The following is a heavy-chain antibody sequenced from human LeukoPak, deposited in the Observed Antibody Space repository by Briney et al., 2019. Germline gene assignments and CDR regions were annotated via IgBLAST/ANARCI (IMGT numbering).Heavy chain of an antibody. D-gene: IGHD3-16*01. J-gene: IGHJ4*02. CDR2: IGTVTDT. CDR3: ARGWGGHGRSWGALDF. Sequence: GGSLRLSCAASGFNFKNYDFHWDRQAAGKRLEWVSGIGTVTDTFYLDSVEGRFTISRENAKNSFYLQMNGLRAGDTAVYYCARGWGGHGRSWGALDFWGQGILVTVSS. CDR1: GFNFKNYD. V-gene: IGHV3-13*01.